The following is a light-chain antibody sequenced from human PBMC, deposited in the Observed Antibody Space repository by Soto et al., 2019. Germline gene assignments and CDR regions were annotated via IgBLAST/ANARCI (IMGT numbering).Light chain of an antibody. J-gene: IGLJ2*01. CDR3: QSYDSSNVI. CDR2: ESN. CDR1: SGSIASNY. Sequence: NFMLTQPHSVSESPGKTVTISCTGSSGSIASNYVQWYQQRPGSAPTTVIYESNQRPSGVPDRFSGSIDSSSNSASLTISGLKTEHEADYYCQSYDSSNVIFGGGTKLTVL. V-gene: IGLV6-57*02.